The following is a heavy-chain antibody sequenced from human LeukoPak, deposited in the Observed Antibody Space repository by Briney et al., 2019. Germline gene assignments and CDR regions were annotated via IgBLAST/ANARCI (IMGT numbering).Heavy chain of an antibody. CDR1: GFTVSNNY. Sequence: GGSLRLSCTASGFTVSNNYINWVRQAPGKGLEWVSVIYSGGTTYYADSVKGRFTISRDNSKNTLYLQMNSLSAQDTAVYYCARPIPIFGVVIIRGPFNYWGQGTLVTVSS. V-gene: IGHV3-66*02. D-gene: IGHD3-3*01. CDR3: ARPIPIFGVVIIRGPFNY. J-gene: IGHJ4*02. CDR2: IYSGGTT.